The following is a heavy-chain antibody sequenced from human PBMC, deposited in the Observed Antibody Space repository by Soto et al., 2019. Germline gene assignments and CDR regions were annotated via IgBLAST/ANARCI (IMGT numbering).Heavy chain of an antibody. Sequence: SEMLSLTCTVSGDSIISSDFYWVMVRQPPGKGLEWIGSIFYLGSSYYNPSLKSRVTMSVDTSKNQFSLRLRSVTAADTALYFCARHSLATRKKNWFDPRGQGIMVPVSS. D-gene: IGHD1-26*01. V-gene: IGHV4-39*01. J-gene: IGHJ5*02. CDR3: ARHSLATRKKNWFDP. CDR1: GDSIISSDFY. CDR2: IFYLGSS.